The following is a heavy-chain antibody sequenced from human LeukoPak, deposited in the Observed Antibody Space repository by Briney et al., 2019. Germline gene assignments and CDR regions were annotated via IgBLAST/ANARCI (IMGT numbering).Heavy chain of an antibody. CDR2: ISRTGTI. V-gene: IGHV3-48*03. CDR3: ARRFDS. CDR1: GFTVSSFE. Sequence: PGGSLRLSCAVSGFTVSSFEMNWVRQAPGKGLEWVPYISRTGTIYYADSVQGRFTISRDNAKSSLFLQMNSLRAEDTAVYYCARRFDSWGQGTLVTVSS. J-gene: IGHJ4*02.